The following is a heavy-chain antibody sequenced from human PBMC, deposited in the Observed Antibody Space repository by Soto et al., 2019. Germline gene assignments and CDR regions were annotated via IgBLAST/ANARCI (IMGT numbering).Heavy chain of an antibody. J-gene: IGHJ4*02. CDR2: ISYDGSNK. Sequence: GSLRLSCAASGLTFSSYAMHWVRQAPGKGLEWVAVISYDGSNKYYADSVKDRFTISRDNSKNTLYLQMNSLRAEDTAVYYCARVRENDILTGLSDYWGQGTLVTVSS. CDR3: ARVRENDILTGLSDY. CDR1: GLTFSSYA. V-gene: IGHV3-30-3*01. D-gene: IGHD3-9*01.